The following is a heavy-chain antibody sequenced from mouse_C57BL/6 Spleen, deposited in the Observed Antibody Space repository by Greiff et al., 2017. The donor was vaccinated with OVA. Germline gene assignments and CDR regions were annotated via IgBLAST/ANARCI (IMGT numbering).Heavy chain of an antibody. D-gene: IGHD2-5*01. V-gene: IGHV8-12*01. CDR3: ARNDRYSNYFDY. Sequence: QVTLKESGPGILQSSQTLSLTCSFSGFSLSTSGMGVSWIRQPSGKGLEWLAHIYWDDDKRYNPSLKSRLTISKDTSRNQVFLKITSVDTADTATYYCARNDRYSNYFDYWGQGTTLTVSS. CDR1: GFSLSTSGMG. CDR2: IYWDDDK. J-gene: IGHJ2*01.